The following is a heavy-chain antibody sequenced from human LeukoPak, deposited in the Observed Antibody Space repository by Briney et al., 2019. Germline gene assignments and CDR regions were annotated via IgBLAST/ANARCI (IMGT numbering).Heavy chain of an antibody. CDR1: GFTFRNYA. Sequence: GGSLRLSCAASGFTFRNYAMNLVRQAPGKGLQWVSDISSNGRSTYYADSAKGRFTISRDNSKNTLYLQMNNLRVDDTAIYYCAKGGYWGQGTLVTVSS. V-gene: IGHV3-23*01. CDR2: ISSNGRST. CDR3: AKGGY. J-gene: IGHJ4*02.